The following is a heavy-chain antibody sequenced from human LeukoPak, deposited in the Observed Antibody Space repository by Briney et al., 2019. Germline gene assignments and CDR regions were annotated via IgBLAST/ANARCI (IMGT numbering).Heavy chain of an antibody. Sequence: GGSLRLSCAASGFTFNNYAMSWVRQAPGKGLEWVSAISGSGGSTYYADSVKGRFTISRDNSKNTLYLQMNSLRAEDTAVYYCAKDKGRGYYDSSGYYDVAFDIWGQGTMVTVSS. CDR2: ISGSGGST. CDR3: AKDKGRGYYDSSGYYDVAFDI. D-gene: IGHD3-22*01. CDR1: GFTFNNYA. V-gene: IGHV3-23*01. J-gene: IGHJ3*02.